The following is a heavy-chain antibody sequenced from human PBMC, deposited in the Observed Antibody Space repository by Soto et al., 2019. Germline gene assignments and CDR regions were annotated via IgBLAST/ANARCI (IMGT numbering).Heavy chain of an antibody. CDR1: GGTFSSYA. CDR2: IIPIFGTA. CDR3: ARLAVARRTYCGMDV. D-gene: IGHD5-12*01. Sequence: GAXVKVSCKASGGTFSSYAISWVRQAPGQGLEWMGGIIPIFGTANYAQKFQGRVTITADESTSTAYMELSSLRSEDTAVYYCARLAVARRTYCGMDVWGQGTTVTVSS. J-gene: IGHJ6*02. V-gene: IGHV1-69*13.